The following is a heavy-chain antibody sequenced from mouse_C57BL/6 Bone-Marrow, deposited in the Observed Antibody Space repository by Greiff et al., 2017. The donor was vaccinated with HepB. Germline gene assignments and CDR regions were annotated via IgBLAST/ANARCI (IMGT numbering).Heavy chain of an antibody. CDR1: GYTFTDYN. Sequence: EVQLQQSGPELVKPGASVKIPCKASGYTFTDYNMDWVKQSHGKSLEWIGDINPNNGGTIYHQKFKGKATLTVDKSSSTAYMELRSLTSEDTAVYYCARGLYSNYSYAMDYWGQGTSVTVSS. J-gene: IGHJ4*01. V-gene: IGHV1-18*01. CDR3: ARGLYSNYSYAMDY. D-gene: IGHD2-5*01. CDR2: INPNNGGT.